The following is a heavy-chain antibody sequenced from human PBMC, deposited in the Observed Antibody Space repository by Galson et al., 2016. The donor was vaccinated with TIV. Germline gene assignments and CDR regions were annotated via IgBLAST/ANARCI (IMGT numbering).Heavy chain of an antibody. Sequence: SLRLSCAASRFSFHTYWMSWLRQAPGEGLEWVASINDGGSEKDYVDSVKGRFTISRDNAQTSLYLQMDSLRAEDTAVYYCARMLFDIVQAPAATPTEYFDPWGQGTLVTVSS. CDR1: RFSFHTYW. D-gene: IGHD2-2*01. J-gene: IGHJ5*02. V-gene: IGHV3-7*01. CDR3: ARMLFDIVQAPAATPTEYFDP. CDR2: INDGGSEK.